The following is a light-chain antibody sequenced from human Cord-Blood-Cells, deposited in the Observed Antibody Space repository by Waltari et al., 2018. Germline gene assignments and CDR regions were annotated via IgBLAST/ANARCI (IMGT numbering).Light chain of an antibody. J-gene: IGKJ2*01. CDR1: QSVLYSSNNKNY. V-gene: IGKV4-1*01. CDR2: WAS. CDR3: QQYYSTPSYT. Sequence: DIVMTQSPDSLAVSLGERATINCKSSQSVLYSSNNKNYLAWYQQKPGQPPKLLIYWASTRESGVPDRFSGSGSETDFTLTISSLQAEDVAGYYCQQYYSTPSYTFGQGTKLEIK.